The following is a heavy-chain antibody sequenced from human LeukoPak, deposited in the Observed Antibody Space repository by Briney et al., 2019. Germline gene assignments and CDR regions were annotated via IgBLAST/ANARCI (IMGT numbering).Heavy chain of an antibody. CDR2: ISTDSLTI. J-gene: IGHJ3*02. CDR1: GFTFSSDT. Sequence: PGGSQRLSCAASGFTFSSDTMNWVRQAPGKGLEWISSISTDSLTIKYADFVSGQFTISRDNAEHLLFLQMNSLRAEDTAVYYCARKAQTGSHSGPFDIWGQGTLVTVSS. D-gene: IGHD1-26*01. V-gene: IGHV3-48*04. CDR3: ARKAQTGSHSGPFDI.